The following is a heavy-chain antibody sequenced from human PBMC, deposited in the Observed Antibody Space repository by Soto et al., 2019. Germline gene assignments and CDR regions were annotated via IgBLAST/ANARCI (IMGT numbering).Heavy chain of an antibody. J-gene: IGHJ4*02. Sequence: EVQLVESGGGLVQPGRSLRLSCAASGFTFPDYTMHWVRQAPGKGLEWVSGISWNSGSIDYADSVKGRFIISRDDAKNCLYLQMNSLRAEDTAFYYRAKGLYYYQTSGYPHYWGQGTLVTVSS. V-gene: IGHV3-9*01. CDR3: AKGLYYYQTSGYPHY. D-gene: IGHD3-22*01. CDR2: ISWNSGSI. CDR1: GFTFPDYT.